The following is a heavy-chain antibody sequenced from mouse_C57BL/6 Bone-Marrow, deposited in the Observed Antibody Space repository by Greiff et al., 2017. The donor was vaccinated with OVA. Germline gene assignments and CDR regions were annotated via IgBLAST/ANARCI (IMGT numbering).Heavy chain of an antibody. V-gene: IGHV1-53*01. CDR3: ARRLYYSKSYYYARDY. CDR1: GYTFTSYW. D-gene: IGHD2-5*01. J-gene: IGHJ4*01. Sequence: QVQLQQPGTELVKPGASVKLSCKASGYTFTSYWMHWVKQRPGQGLEWIGNINPSNGGTNYNEKFKSKATLTVDKSSSTAYMQLSSLTSEDSAVYYCARRLYYSKSYYYARDYWGQGTSVTVSS. CDR2: INPSNGGT.